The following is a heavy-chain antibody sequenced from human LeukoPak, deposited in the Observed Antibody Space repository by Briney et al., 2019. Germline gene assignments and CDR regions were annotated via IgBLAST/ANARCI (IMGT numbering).Heavy chain of an antibody. Sequence: ASVKVSCKASGYTFTKYYIHWVRQAPGQGLEWMGIINPTGGSTTNTQKFQGRVSMTGDTSTNTIYLEMRNLRSEDTAVYYCARRPHYGNYFDYWGQGTLVTVSS. V-gene: IGHV1-46*01. J-gene: IGHJ4*02. D-gene: IGHD3-16*01. CDR2: INPTGGST. CDR1: GYTFTKYY. CDR3: ARRPHYGNYFDY.